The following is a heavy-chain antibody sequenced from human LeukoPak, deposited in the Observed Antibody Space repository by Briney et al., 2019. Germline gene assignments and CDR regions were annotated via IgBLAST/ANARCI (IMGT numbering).Heavy chain of an antibody. CDR2: IYSSGSA. V-gene: IGHV4-4*07. D-gene: IGHD6-19*01. CDR1: GGSSTPYY. J-gene: IGHJ4*02. CDR3: ARGGYSSGRAFDY. Sequence: PSETLSLTCTVSGGSSTPYYWNWIWQPAVKGLEWIGRIYSSGSADYKSSFKSRVTMSVDMSKSQISLKLNSVTAADTAVYYCARGGYSSGRAFDYWGQGTLVTVSS.